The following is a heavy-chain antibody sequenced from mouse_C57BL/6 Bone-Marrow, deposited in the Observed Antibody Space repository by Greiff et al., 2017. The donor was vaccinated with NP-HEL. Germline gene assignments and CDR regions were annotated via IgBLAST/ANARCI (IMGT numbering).Heavy chain of an antibody. CDR1: GFTFSDYG. Sequence: EVKVVESGGGLVKPGGSLKLSCAASGFTFSDYGMHWVRQAPEKGLEWVAYISSGSSTIYYADTVKGRFTISRDNAKNTLFLQMTSLRSEDTAMYYCASSYYYYFDYWGQGTTLTVSS. V-gene: IGHV5-17*01. J-gene: IGHJ2*01. D-gene: IGHD1-1*01. CDR3: ASSYYYYFDY. CDR2: ISSGSSTI.